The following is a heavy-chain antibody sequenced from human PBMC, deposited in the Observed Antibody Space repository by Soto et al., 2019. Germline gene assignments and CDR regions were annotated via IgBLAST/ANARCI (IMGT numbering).Heavy chain of an antibody. CDR2: ISAYNGNT. CDR1: GYTFTSYG. J-gene: IGHJ4*02. V-gene: IGHV1-18*01. Sequence: GASVKVSCKASGYTFTSYGISWVRQAPGQGLEWMGWISAYNGNTNYAQKLQGRVTMTTDTSTSTAYMELRSLRSDDTAVYYCARVFSFCSGGSCYYEYLVYWGQGTLVTVSA. D-gene: IGHD2-15*01. CDR3: ARVFSFCSGGSCYYEYLVY.